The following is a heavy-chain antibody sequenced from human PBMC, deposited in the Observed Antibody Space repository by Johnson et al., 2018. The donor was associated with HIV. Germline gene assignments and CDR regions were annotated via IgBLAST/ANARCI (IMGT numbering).Heavy chain of an antibody. D-gene: IGHD3-16*01. CDR1: GFTVSRNY. J-gene: IGHJ3*02. V-gene: IGHV3-66*02. Sequence: VQLVESGGGLVQPGGSLRLSCAASGFTVSRNYMNRVRPAPGKGLEWVSVIYSGGSTYYADSVKGRFTISRDSSKNTLYLQMNSLRAQDMAVYYCAREGRGRIDAFEIWGQGTMVTVSS. CDR2: IYSGGST. CDR3: AREGRGRIDAFEI.